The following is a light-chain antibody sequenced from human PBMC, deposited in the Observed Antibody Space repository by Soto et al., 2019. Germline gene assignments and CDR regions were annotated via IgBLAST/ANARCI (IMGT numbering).Light chain of an antibody. V-gene: IGLV2-18*02. Sequence: QSVLTQPPSVSGSPGQSVTISCTGTSSDVGSYNRVSWYQQPPGTAPKLMIYEVSNRPSGVPDRFSGSKSGNTASLTISGLQAEDEADYYCSSFTRSSTYVFATGPKGTV. CDR2: EVS. J-gene: IGLJ1*01. CDR1: SSDVGSYNR. CDR3: SSFTRSSTYV.